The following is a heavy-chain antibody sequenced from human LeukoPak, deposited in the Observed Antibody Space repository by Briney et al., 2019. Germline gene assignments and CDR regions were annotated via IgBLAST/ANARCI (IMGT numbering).Heavy chain of an antibody. J-gene: IGHJ6*02. CDR2: IYYSGST. CDR1: GGSISSSSYY. Sequence: PSETLSLTCTVSGGSISSSSYYWGWIRQPPGKGLEWIGSIYYSGSTYYNPSLKSRVTISVDTSKNQFSLKLSSVTAADTAVYYCASSEYCSGGSCHLYYYYYGMDVWGQGTTVTVSS. V-gene: IGHV4-39*01. D-gene: IGHD2-15*01. CDR3: ASSEYCSGGSCHLYYYYYGMDV.